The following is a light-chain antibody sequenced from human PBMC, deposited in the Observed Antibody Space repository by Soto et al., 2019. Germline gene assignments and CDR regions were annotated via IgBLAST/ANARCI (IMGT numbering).Light chain of an antibody. CDR3: QTWGTGIHV. V-gene: IGLV4-69*01. CDR2: LNSDGSH. J-gene: IGLJ2*01. CDR1: SGHSSYA. Sequence: QPVLTQSPSASASLGASVKLTCTLSSGHSSYAIAWHQQQPEKGPRYLMKLNSDGSHSKGDGIPDRFSGSSSGAERYLTISSLQSEDGADYYCQTWGTGIHVFGGGTKLTVL.